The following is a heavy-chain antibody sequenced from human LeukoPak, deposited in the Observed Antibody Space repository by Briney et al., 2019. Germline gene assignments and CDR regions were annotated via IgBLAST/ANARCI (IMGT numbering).Heavy chain of an antibody. Sequence: ASVKVSCKASGYTFTSYGISWVRQAPGQGLEWMGWVSAYNGNTNYAQKLQGRVTMTTDTSTSTAYMELRSLRSDDTAVYYCARDWRKGYCSSTSCYDVDRFDPWGQGTLVTVSS. CDR3: ARDWRKGYCSSTSCYDVDRFDP. CDR1: GYTFTSYG. CDR2: VSAYNGNT. V-gene: IGHV1-18*01. J-gene: IGHJ5*02. D-gene: IGHD2-2*01.